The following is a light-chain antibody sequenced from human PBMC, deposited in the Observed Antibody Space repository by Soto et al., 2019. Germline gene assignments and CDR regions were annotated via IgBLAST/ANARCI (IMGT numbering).Light chain of an antibody. CDR3: TSYTSSSPLV. CDR2: EVV. CDR1: SSDVGGYNY. J-gene: IGLJ1*01. V-gene: IGLV2-14*01. Sequence: QSVLTQPASLSGSPGQSITISCTGTSSDVGGYNYVSWYQHHPGKAPKLMIYEVVNRPSGVSNRFSGSKSGITASLTISGLQAEDEADYYCTSYTSSSPLVFGTGTKLTVL.